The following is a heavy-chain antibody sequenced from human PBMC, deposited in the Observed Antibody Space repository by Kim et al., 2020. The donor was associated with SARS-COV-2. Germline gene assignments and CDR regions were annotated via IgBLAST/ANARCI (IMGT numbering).Heavy chain of an antibody. CDR1: GFSLGSHW. J-gene: IGHJ3*01. D-gene: IGHD1-1*01. CDR2: INHEGTDR. V-gene: IGHV3-7*01. Sequence: GGSLRLSCAASGFSLGSHWITWVRQAPGQGLEWVANINHEGTDRYYLESVKGRFTVSKDNAKNLLYLQMNSLRAEDAAVYYCTNDILSPGTKGFDVWGQGTKVTVSS. CDR3: TNDILSPGTKGFDV.